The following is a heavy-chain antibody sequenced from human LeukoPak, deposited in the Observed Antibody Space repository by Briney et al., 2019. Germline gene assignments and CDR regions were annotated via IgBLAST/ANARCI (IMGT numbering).Heavy chain of an antibody. D-gene: IGHD6-19*01. CDR3: ARGISGWANWFDA. CDR1: GYSFTSYN. CDR2: IKPSGGNT. Sequence: GASVKVSCKTSGYSFTSYNLHWVRQAPGQRLEWMGIIKPSGGNTNYAQKFQGRVTMTRDTSISAAFMELSRLKSDDTAVYYCARGISGWANWFDAWGQGTLVTVSS. V-gene: IGHV1-46*01. J-gene: IGHJ5*02.